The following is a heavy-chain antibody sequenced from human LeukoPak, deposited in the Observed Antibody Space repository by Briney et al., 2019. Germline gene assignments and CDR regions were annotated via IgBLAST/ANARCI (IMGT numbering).Heavy chain of an antibody. V-gene: IGHV3-15*01. CDR2: IYRSSNGETT. J-gene: IGHJ4*02. Sequence: PGGSLRLSCAASGITLINAWMTGVRQAPGKGLEWVVRIYRSSNGETTDYGAPVKGRFTMPRDDSKNTLYLQMNSLKTEDTAVYYCTTYSSGYCPFWGQGTLVTVSS. D-gene: IGHD6-19*01. CDR3: TTYSSGYCPF. CDR1: GITLINAW.